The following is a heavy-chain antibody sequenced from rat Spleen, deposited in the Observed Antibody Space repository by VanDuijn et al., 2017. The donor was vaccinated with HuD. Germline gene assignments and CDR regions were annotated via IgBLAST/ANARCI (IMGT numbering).Heavy chain of an antibody. D-gene: IGHD1-7*01. V-gene: IGHV5-29*01. CDR1: GFTFSDYY. J-gene: IGHJ2*01. CDR2: ISSDGRRN. CDR3: TTLGNYFNY. Sequence: EVQLVESDGGLVQPGRSLKLSCAASGFTFSDYYMAWVRQAPTKGLEWVATISSDGRRNYYRDSVKGRFTISRDNAKSTLYLQMDSLRSEDTATFYCTTLGNYFNYWGQGVMVTVSS.